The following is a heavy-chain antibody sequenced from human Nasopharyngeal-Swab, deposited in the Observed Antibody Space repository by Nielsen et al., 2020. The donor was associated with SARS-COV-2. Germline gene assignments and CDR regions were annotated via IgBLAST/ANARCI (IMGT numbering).Heavy chain of an antibody. Sequence: GESLKISCVVSGFTFSDHWMNWVRQAPGKGLEWVANIKPDGSEKYYADSVKGRFTISRDNSKNTLYLQMNSLRAEDTAVYYCAKRSGGWDYWGQGTLVTVFS. V-gene: IGHV3-7*03. J-gene: IGHJ4*02. CDR3: AKRSGGWDY. CDR2: IKPDGSEK. CDR1: GFTFSDHW. D-gene: IGHD2-15*01.